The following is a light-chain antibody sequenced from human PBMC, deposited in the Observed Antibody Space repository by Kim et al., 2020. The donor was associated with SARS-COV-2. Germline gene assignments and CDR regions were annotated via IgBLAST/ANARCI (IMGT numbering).Light chain of an antibody. V-gene: IGKV3-20*01. CDR2: GAS. CDR1: QSVSNTY. J-gene: IGKJ2*01. Sequence: EIVLTQSPGTLSLSPGDGATLSCRASQSVSNTYLAWYQQRPGQAPRLLIYGASNRATDIPDRFSGRGSGTDFTLTISRLEPEDFAVYYCQQYGGSPMYTFGQGTKLEI. CDR3: QQYGGSPMYT.